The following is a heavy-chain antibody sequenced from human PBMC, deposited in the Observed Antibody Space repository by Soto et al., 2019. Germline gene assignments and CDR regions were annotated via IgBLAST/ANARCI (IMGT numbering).Heavy chain of an antibody. CDR3: ASEDCRNTNCLKGFDY. J-gene: IGHJ4*02. CDR2: INPKSGGP. Sequence: QVQLVQSGAEVKKPGDSVKVSCKTSGYTFTDYYMHWVRQAPGQGFEWVGGINPKSGGPKYVPKFQXRVTXTRDTSTXXAYMELNRLTSDDTAVYYCASEDCRNTNCLKGFDYWGQGTLVTVSS. D-gene: IGHD2-15*01. CDR1: GYTFTDYY. V-gene: IGHV1-2*02.